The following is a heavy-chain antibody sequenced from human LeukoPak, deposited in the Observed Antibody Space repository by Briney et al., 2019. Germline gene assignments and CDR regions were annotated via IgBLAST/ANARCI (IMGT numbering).Heavy chain of an antibody. Sequence: GGSLRLSCAASGFTFSNYALSWVRQAPRKGLEWVSGISGSGGGTYYADSVQGRFTISRDNSKNTLGLQMDSLTAEDTAIYYCAKAYSGYYYFDLWGRGTLVTVSS. CDR2: ISGSGGGT. V-gene: IGHV3-23*01. CDR3: AKAYSGYYYFDL. J-gene: IGHJ2*01. D-gene: IGHD2-21*01. CDR1: GFTFSNYA.